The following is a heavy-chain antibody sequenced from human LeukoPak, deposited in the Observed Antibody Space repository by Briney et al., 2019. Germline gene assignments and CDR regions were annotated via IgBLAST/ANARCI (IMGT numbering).Heavy chain of an antibody. CDR2: ITDSGSTI. CDR3: ARSIGLTGGGVDV. CDR1: GFTFRDYN. D-gene: IGHD3-9*01. Sequence: GGSLRLSCAASGFTFRDYNMNWVRQAPGKGLEWVSYITDSGSTIHYADSVNGRFTISRDNAKNSLYLQMNSLRAEDSAVYYCARSIGLTGGGVDVWGRGATVTVSS. V-gene: IGHV3-11*01. J-gene: IGHJ6*02.